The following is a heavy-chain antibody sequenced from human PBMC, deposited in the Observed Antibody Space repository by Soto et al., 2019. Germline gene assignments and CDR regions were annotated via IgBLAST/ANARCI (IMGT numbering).Heavy chain of an antibody. Sequence: GGSLRLSCTASGFTFGDYAMSWFRQAPGKGLEWVGFIRSKAYGGTTEYAASVKGRFTISRDDSKSIAYLQMNSLKTEDTAVYYCTRIGKDYYDSSDPYYYYGMDVWGQGTTVTVSS. V-gene: IGHV3-49*03. D-gene: IGHD3-22*01. CDR3: TRIGKDYYDSSDPYYYYGMDV. CDR1: GFTFGDYA. J-gene: IGHJ6*02. CDR2: IRSKAYGGTT.